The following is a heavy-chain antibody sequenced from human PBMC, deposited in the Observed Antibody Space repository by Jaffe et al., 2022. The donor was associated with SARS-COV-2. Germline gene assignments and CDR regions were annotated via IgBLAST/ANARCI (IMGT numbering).Heavy chain of an antibody. CDR1: GFTFSSYT. CDR2: ISSSTNDI. Sequence: EVQLVESGGGLVKPGGSLRLSCAASGFTFSSYTMNWVRQAPGKGLEWVSSISSSTNDIHYADSVTGRFTISRDNAKNSLYLQMNSLRAEDTAVYYCARDQVQLWSDYFDCWGQGTLVTVSS. V-gene: IGHV3-21*01. CDR3: ARDQVQLWSDYFDC. J-gene: IGHJ4*02. D-gene: IGHD5-18*01.